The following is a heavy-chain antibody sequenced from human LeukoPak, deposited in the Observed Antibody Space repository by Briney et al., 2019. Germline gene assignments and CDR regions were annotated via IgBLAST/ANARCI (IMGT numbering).Heavy chain of an antibody. CDR2: IDKKDKGYTTAT. Sequence: GGSLRLSCAASGFTFSGSAIHWVRQSSGKGLEWVGQIDKKDKGYTTATAYAASVKGRFTISTDDSINTAYLQMKSLKTEDTALYYCTRDSGTYNWFDPWGQGTLVTVSS. CDR3: TRDSGTYNWFDP. V-gene: IGHV3-73*01. J-gene: IGHJ5*02. D-gene: IGHD1-26*01. CDR1: GFTFSGSA.